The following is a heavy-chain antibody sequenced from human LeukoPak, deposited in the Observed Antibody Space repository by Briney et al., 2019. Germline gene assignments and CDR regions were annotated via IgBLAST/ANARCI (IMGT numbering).Heavy chain of an antibody. D-gene: IGHD6-13*01. J-gene: IGHJ6*03. CDR2: ISDSSSSI. CDR1: GFAFSSYS. V-gene: IGHV3-21*01. Sequence: KSGGSLRLSCAASGFAFSSYSMNWVRQAPGKGLEWVSSISDSSSSIYYAESVKGRFTISRDNAKQLLYLQMNSLRAEDTAVYYCARVYSSSWYSGYLYMDVWGKGTTVTVSS. CDR3: ARVYSSSWYSGYLYMDV.